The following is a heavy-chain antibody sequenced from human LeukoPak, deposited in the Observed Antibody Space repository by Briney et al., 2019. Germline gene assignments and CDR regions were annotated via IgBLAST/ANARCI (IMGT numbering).Heavy chain of an antibody. J-gene: IGHJ4*02. Sequence: PSQTLSLTCTVSGGSISSGGYYWSWIRQHPGKGLEWIGYIYYSGSTYYNPSLKSRVTISVDTSKNQFSLKLSSVTAADTAAYYCARRANYYDSSGFDYWGQGTLVTVSS. CDR1: GGSISSGGYY. D-gene: IGHD3-22*01. CDR2: IYYSGST. V-gene: IGHV4-31*03. CDR3: ARRANYYDSSGFDY.